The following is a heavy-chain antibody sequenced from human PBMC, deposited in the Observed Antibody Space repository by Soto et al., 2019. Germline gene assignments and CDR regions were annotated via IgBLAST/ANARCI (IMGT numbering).Heavy chain of an antibody. Sequence: QVPLQESGPGLVKPSQTLSLTCTVSGGSISRGGYYLRWIRQHPGKGLEWVGYIYYSGSTYYNPSPKRRATITVDTSKNQFYLKLSSVTAAATAVYYCARSVDPWGQGTLVTVSS. CDR2: IYYSGST. CDR3: ARSVDP. CDR1: GGSISRGGYY. J-gene: IGHJ5*02. V-gene: IGHV4-31*03.